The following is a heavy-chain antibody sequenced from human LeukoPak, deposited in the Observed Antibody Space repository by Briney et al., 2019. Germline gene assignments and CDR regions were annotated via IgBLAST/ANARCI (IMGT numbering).Heavy chain of an antibody. J-gene: IGHJ3*01. CDR3: ATPYCRSISCLDVFNG. D-gene: IGHD2-2*01. V-gene: IGHV4-31*03. Sequence: SQTLSLTCNVPGVSISDDGYYLTWIRQRPGKVLESIGYKYYGGRAKFRPSLKRRPNFSVDTPKHRLPLQMRSVTAADTAMSYCATPYCRSISCLDVFNGRGQGTMVTVCS. CDR1: GVSISDDGYY. CDR2: KYYGGRA.